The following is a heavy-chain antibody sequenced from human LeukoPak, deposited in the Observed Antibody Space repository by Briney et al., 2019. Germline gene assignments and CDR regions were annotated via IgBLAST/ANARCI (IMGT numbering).Heavy chain of an antibody. Sequence: SETLSLTCAVYGGSFSGYYWSWIRQPPGKGLEWIGEINHSGSTNYNPSLKSRVTISVDTSKNQFSLKLSSVTAADTAVYYCASRIYDSSGFFDYWGRGTLVTVSS. V-gene: IGHV4-34*01. J-gene: IGHJ4*02. D-gene: IGHD3-22*01. CDR2: INHSGST. CDR1: GGSFSGYY. CDR3: ASRIYDSSGFFDY.